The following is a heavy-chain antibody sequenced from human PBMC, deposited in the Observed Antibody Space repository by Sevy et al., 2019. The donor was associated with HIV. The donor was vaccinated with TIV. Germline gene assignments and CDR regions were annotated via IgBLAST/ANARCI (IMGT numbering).Heavy chain of an antibody. D-gene: IGHD1-26*01. J-gene: IGHJ4*02. V-gene: IGHV4-59*08. CDR1: GGSITSLY. CDR3: AGENAWGRGYS. CDR2: IYYNGTT. Sequence: SETLSLTCPVSGGSITSLYWNWIRQPPGKGLEWIANIYYNGTTNYNPSPKSRVTLYLDTSKNRFSLRLSSVTAADTAMYYCAGENAWGRGYSWGQGTLVTVSS.